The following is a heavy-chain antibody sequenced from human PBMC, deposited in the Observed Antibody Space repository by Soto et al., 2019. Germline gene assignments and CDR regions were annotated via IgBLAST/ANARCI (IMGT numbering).Heavy chain of an antibody. CDR3: ARAYTLQGSSYGFYYFDY. V-gene: IGHV6-1*01. CDR1: VDSVSSNSAA. J-gene: IGHJ4*02. Sequence: SQTLCLTCAISVDSVSSNSAACNWVWQCPSRGLEWLGGTYYRSKWYNDYPVSVKSRTTINPDTSKNQFSLQLNSVTPEDTAVYYCARAYTLQGSSYGFYYFDYWGQGTLVTVSS. D-gene: IGHD5-18*01. CDR2: TYYRSKWYN.